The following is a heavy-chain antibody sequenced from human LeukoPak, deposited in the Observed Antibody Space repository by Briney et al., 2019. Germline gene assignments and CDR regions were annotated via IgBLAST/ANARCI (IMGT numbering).Heavy chain of an antibody. V-gene: IGHV4-61*02. D-gene: IGHD6-19*01. J-gene: IGHJ5*02. Sequence: ETSQTLSLTCTVSGGSIISGSYFWSWIRQPAGRGLEWIGRIYSSGTTNYNPSLKSRVTISLDTSKNQFSLKLSSVNAADTAMYYCASSSGPNWFDPWGQGTLVTVSS. CDR3: ASSSGPNWFDP. CDR2: IYSSGTT. CDR1: GGSIISGSYF.